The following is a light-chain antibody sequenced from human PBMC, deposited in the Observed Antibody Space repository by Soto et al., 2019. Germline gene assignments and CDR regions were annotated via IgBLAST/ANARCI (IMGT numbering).Light chain of an antibody. CDR3: SSYTITSTWV. CDR1: SNDVGIYNY. V-gene: IGLV2-14*01. CDR2: EVT. Sequence: QPASVSGSPGQSITISCTGSSNDVGIYNYVSWYQQHPGKAPRLIIYEVTNRPSGVSDRFSGSKSDNTASLTISGLQAEDEADYYCSSYTITSTWVFGGGTKVTVL. J-gene: IGLJ3*02.